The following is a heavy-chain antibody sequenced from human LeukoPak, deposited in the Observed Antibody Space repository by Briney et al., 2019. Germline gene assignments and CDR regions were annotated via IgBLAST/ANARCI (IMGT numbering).Heavy chain of an antibody. CDR2: IYTSGST. J-gene: IGHJ6*03. CDR3: AVGSTSAYYYYMDV. D-gene: IGHD2-2*01. Sequence: SETLSLTCTVSDGSISSALYYWSWIRQPAGKGLEWIGRIYTSGSTNYNLSLKTPVTMSVDTSKNQFSLKLSSVTAADTAVYYCAVGSTSAYYYYMDVWGKGTTVTVSS. CDR1: DGSISSALYY. V-gene: IGHV4-61*02.